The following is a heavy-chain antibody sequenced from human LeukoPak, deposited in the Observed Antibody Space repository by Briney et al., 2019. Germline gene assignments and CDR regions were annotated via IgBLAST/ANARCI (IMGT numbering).Heavy chain of an antibody. Sequence: GGSLRLSCAASGFTFSSYAMSWVRQAPGKGLEWVSSITGSGGNTYYADSVKGRFTISRDNSKNTLYLQMNSLRAEDTALYYCAKGLGLSYWYFDLWGRGTLVTVSS. CDR1: GFTFSSYA. CDR2: ITGSGGNT. D-gene: IGHD2/OR15-2a*01. J-gene: IGHJ2*01. V-gene: IGHV3-23*01. CDR3: AKGLGLSYWYFDL.